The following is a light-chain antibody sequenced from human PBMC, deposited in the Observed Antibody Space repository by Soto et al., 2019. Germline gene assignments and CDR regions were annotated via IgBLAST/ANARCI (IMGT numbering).Light chain of an antibody. CDR1: SSNIGSNY. Sequence: SVLPQPPSASGTPGQRVTISCSGSSSNIGSNYVYWYQQLPGTAPKLLIYRNNQRPSGVPDRFSGSKSGTSASLAISGLRSEDEADSYCAAWDDSLTGPVFGTGPKVTVL. J-gene: IGLJ1*01. CDR2: RNN. V-gene: IGLV1-47*01. CDR3: AAWDDSLTGPV.